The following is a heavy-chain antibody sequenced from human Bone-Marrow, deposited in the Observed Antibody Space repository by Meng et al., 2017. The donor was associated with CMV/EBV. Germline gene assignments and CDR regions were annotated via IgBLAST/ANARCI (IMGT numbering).Heavy chain of an antibody. V-gene: IGHV1-18*01. CDR3: ARDPQFWSGCYCDY. CDR2: ISTYNGNT. CDR1: GYTFTSYG. J-gene: IGHJ4*02. Sequence: ASVKVSCKASGYTFTSYGINWVRQAPGQGLEWMGWISTYNGNTNYAQNLQGRVTMTTDTSTKIANMELRSMRSDETAVDYGARDPQFWSGCYCDYWGQGTRVTGSS. D-gene: IGHD3-3*01.